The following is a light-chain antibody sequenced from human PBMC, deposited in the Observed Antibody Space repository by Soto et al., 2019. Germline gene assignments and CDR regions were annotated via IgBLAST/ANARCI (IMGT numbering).Light chain of an antibody. CDR1: RTIGTN. Sequence: IVMTQSPATVSVSPGESASLSCRASRTIGTNLGWYQQKPGQAPRLLISKTSTRATGVPVRFSGSGSGTEFTLTITSLQSEDIAVYYCQQYADWPLTFGGGTKVDIK. V-gene: IGKV3-15*01. CDR3: QQYADWPLT. J-gene: IGKJ4*01. CDR2: KTS.